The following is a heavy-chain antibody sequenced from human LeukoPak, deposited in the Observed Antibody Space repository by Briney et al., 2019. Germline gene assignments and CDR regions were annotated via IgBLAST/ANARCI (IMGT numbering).Heavy chain of an antibody. CDR2: MNPNSGNT. Sequence: ASVKVSCKASGYTFTGYDINWVRQATGQGLEWMGWMNPNSGNTGYAQKFQGRVTMTRNTSISTAYMELSSLRSEDTAVYYCAREVTVSDYYYYGMDVWGQGTTVTASS. CDR3: AREVTVSDYYYYGMDV. CDR1: GYTFTGYD. V-gene: IGHV1-8*01. J-gene: IGHJ6*02. D-gene: IGHD4-17*01.